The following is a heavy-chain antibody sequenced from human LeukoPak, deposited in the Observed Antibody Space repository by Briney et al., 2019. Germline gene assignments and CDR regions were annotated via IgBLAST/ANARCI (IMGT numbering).Heavy chain of an antibody. CDR1: GGSINSNIYS. V-gene: IGHV4-39*07. Sequence: PSETLSLTCIVSGGSINSNIYSWGWIRQPPGKGLEWIGSMYYSGSTYYNPSLKSRVTISEDTSKNQFSLKLSPVTAADTAVYYCARGYCSSTSCYAYSGAFDIWGQGTMVTVSS. CDR2: MYYSGST. CDR3: ARGYCSSTSCYAYSGAFDI. D-gene: IGHD2-2*01. J-gene: IGHJ3*02.